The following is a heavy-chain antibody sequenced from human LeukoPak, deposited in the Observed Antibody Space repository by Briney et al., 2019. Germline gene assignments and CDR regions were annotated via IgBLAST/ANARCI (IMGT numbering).Heavy chain of an antibody. D-gene: IGHD3-10*01. CDR1: GGSISSSDYY. V-gene: IGHV4-39*07. Sequence: SETLSLTCTVSGGSISSSDYYWGWIRQPPGKGLEWIGSIYYRGSTYYNPSLKSRVTISVDTSKHQFSLKLSSVTAADTAVYYCARDHVGVNFHDWGQGTLVTVSS. CDR3: ARDHVGVNFHD. CDR2: IYYRGST. J-gene: IGHJ4*02.